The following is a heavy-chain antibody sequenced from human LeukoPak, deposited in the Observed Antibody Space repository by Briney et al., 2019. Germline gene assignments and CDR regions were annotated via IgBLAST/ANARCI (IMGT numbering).Heavy chain of an antibody. CDR3: AKQKDYGDYYYFDY. CDR1: GFTFSNYG. V-gene: IGHV3-30*18. CDR2: ISYDGSNK. Sequence: QPGRSLRLSCAVSGFTFSNYGMHWVRQAPGKGLEWVAVISYDGSNKYYADSVEGRFTISRDNSKNTLYLQMNSLRAEDTAVYYCAKQKDYGDYYYFDYWGQGTLVTVSS. D-gene: IGHD4-17*01. J-gene: IGHJ4*02.